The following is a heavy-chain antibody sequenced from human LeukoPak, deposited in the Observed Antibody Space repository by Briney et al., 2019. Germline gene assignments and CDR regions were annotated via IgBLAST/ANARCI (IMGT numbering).Heavy chain of an antibody. CDR2: IYYSGTT. V-gene: IGHV4-30-4*01. CDR3: ASAHSGSYLYNWFDP. D-gene: IGHD1-26*01. Sequence: ASETLSLTCTVSGGSISSGDYYWSWVRQPPGKGLEWIGYIYYSGTTYYNPSLKSRVTISVDTSKNQFSLKLSSVTAADTAVYYCASAHSGSYLYNWFDPWGQGTLVTVSS. J-gene: IGHJ5*02. CDR1: GGSISSGDYY.